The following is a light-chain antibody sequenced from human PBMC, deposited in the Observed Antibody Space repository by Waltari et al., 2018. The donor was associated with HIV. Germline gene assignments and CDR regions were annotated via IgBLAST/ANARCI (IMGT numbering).Light chain of an antibody. J-gene: IGLJ2*01. CDR1: TGAVTSGHY. V-gene: IGLV7-46*01. Sequence: QAVVTQEPSLTVSPGGTVTLTCGSSTGAVTSGHYPYWFQQKPGQVPRKLIYDTTKKHSWTPARFSGSLFGGKAALTLSGAQPDDEADYYCLLAYSGDRLFGGGTKLTVL. CDR2: DTT. CDR3: LLAYSGDRL.